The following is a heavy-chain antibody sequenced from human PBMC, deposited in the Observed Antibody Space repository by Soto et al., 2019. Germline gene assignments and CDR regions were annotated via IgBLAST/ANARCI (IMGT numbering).Heavy chain of an antibody. CDR1: GYTFTSYD. V-gene: IGHV1-8*01. CDR2: MNPNSGNT. Sequence: QVQLVQSGAEVKKPGASVKVSCKASGYTFTSYDINWVRQATGQGLEWMGWMNPNSGNTGYAQKFRGRVTMTRNTSISTAYMELSSRRSEDTAVYYCARALRFLEWLSFDYYYYGMDVWGQGTTVTVSS. J-gene: IGHJ6*02. D-gene: IGHD3-3*01. CDR3: ARALRFLEWLSFDYYYYGMDV.